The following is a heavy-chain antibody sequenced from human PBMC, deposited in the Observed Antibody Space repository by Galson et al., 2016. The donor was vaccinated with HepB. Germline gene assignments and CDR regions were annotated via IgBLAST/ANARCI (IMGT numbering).Heavy chain of an antibody. CDR2: ISSSSSYI. D-gene: IGHD1-26*01. V-gene: IGHV3-21*01. Sequence: SLRLSCAASGFTFSSYSTNWVRQAPGKGLEWVSSISSSSSYIYYADSVKGRFTISRDNAKNSLYLQMNSLRAEDTAVYYCASHKGWSYQNFDYWSQGTLVTVSS. CDR3: ASHKGWSYQNFDY. J-gene: IGHJ4*02. CDR1: GFTFSSYS.